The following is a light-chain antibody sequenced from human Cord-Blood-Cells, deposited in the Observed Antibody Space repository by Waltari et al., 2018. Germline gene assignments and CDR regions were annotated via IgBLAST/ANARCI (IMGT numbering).Light chain of an antibody. CDR3: AAWDDSLNAWV. Sequence: QSVLTHPPSASGTPGQRVTLSCSGSSSNIGSNTQNSYQQLPGTAPKLLIYSKNQRPSGVPDRFSGSKSGTSASLAISGLQSEDEADYYCAAWDDSLNAWVFGGGTKLTVL. CDR2: SKN. CDR1: SSNIGSNT. V-gene: IGLV1-44*01. J-gene: IGLJ3*02.